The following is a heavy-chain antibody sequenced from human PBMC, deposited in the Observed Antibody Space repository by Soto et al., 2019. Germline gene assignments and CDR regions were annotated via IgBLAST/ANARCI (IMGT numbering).Heavy chain of an antibody. D-gene: IGHD2-15*01. J-gene: IGHJ5*02. CDR1: GYTFTTYY. CDR3: ARDRVDCSGGTCPGWVDP. CDR2: IDPSGGST. V-gene: IGHV1-46*01. Sequence: GASVKVSCKASGYTFTTYYMHWVRQAPGQGLEWMGIIDPSGGSTTYAQKFQGRVTMTRDTSTSTVYMELISLRSEDTAVYYCARDRVDCSGGTCPGWVDPWGQGTLVTVSS.